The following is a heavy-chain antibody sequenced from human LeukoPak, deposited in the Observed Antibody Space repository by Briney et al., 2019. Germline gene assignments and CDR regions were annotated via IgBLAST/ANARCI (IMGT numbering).Heavy chain of an antibody. V-gene: IGHV4-4*07. D-gene: IGHD1-1*01. J-gene: IGHJ6*02. Sequence: SGTLSLTCTVSGVSISSYYWSWVRQPAGKGLEWVGRIYTSGSTNYNPSLKSRVTMSVDTSKNQFSLKLSSVTAADTAVYYCARDGNVYYYYYYGMDVWGQGTTVTVSS. CDR2: IYTSGST. CDR1: GVSISSYY. CDR3: ARDGNVYYYYYYGMDV.